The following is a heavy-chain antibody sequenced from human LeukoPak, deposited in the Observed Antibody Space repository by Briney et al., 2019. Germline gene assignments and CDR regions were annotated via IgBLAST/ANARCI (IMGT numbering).Heavy chain of an antibody. Sequence: LSLTCTVSGGSISSSSYYWGWIRQPPGKGLEWVAVISYDGSNRYYADSVKGRFTISRDNSKNTLYLQMNSLRAEDTAVYYCAKGFHKWKGVGAFDLWGQGTMVTVSS. V-gene: IGHV3-30*18. CDR2: ISYDGSNR. J-gene: IGHJ3*01. CDR3: AKGFHKWKGVGAFDL. CDR1: GGSISSSS. D-gene: IGHD1-1*01.